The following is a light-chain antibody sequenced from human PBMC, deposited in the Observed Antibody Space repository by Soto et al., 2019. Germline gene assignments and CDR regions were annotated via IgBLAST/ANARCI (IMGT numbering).Light chain of an antibody. CDR1: QSINRW. V-gene: IGKV1-5*01. Sequence: IQMTQSPSTLSASIVDTVTITCRASQSINRWLAWYQQKPGKAPKLLIYDASSLESGVPSRFSGSGSGTEFTLTVSGLQPDDFATYYCQQYNSDPWTFGQGTKVDIK. J-gene: IGKJ1*01. CDR3: QQYNSDPWT. CDR2: DAS.